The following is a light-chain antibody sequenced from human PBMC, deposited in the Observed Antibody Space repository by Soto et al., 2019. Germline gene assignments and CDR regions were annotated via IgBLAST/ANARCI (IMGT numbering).Light chain of an antibody. CDR3: CSYSAGILRQLV. Sequence: QSVRTQPASVSGSPGQSITISCTGTSSEVGGYNYVSWYQQHPGKAPKFMIYDVRNRPSGVSNRFSGSRSCTTASLTISGFQAAASAVSYSCSYSAGILRQLVFATGTDVTVL. CDR2: DVR. J-gene: IGLJ1*01. V-gene: IGLV2-14*01. CDR1: SSEVGGYNY.